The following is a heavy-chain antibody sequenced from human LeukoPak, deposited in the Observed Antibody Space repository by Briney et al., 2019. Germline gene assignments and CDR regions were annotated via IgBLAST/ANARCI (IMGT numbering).Heavy chain of an antibody. Sequence: GGSLRLSCAASGFTFSNYGVHWVRQAPGKGLEWVSFIRFDGSNKYYADSVKGRFTISRDSSKNTLYLQMNSLRAEDTAVYYCARLGSLWFGADWFDPWGQGTLVTVSS. CDR3: ARLGSLWFGADWFDP. D-gene: IGHD3-10*01. V-gene: IGHV3-30*02. J-gene: IGHJ5*02. CDR1: GFTFSNYG. CDR2: IRFDGSNK.